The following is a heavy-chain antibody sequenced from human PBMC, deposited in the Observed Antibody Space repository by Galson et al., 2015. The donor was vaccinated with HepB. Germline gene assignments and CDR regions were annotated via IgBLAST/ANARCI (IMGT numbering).Heavy chain of an antibody. CDR1: GFTFTNHA. Sequence: SLRLSCAASGFTFTNHAMSWVRQAPGKGLEWVSSIRGSGDNTYYADSVKGRFAISRDNSKSTLYLQMNSLRVEDTAVYYCAQPSDSSGWPYDYWGQGTLVTVSS. CDR3: AQPSDSSGWPYDY. D-gene: IGHD6-19*01. V-gene: IGHV3-23*01. CDR2: IRGSGDNT. J-gene: IGHJ4*02.